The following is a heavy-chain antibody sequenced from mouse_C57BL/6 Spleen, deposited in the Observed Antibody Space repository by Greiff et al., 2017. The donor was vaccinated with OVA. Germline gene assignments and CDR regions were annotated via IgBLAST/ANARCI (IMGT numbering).Heavy chain of an antibody. Sequence: EVQLQQSGGGLVQPGGSMKLSCAASGFTFSDAWMDWVRQSPEKGPEWVAEIRNKANNHATYYAESVKGRFTISRDDSKSSVYLQMNSLRAEDTGIYYCTRLSRGYFDVWGTGTTVTVSS. CDR1: GFTFSDAW. CDR2: IRNKANNHAT. V-gene: IGHV6-6*01. CDR3: TRLSRGYFDV. J-gene: IGHJ1*03.